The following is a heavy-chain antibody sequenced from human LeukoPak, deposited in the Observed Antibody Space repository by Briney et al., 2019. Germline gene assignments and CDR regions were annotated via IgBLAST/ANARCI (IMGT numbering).Heavy chain of an antibody. CDR3: ARDGSQLSITGTTVDY. Sequence: GASVKVSCKASGYTFTGDYMHWVRQAPGQGLEWIGWINPNSGGTNYAQKFQGRVTMTRDTSISTAYMELSRLRSDDTAVYYCARDGSQLSITGTTVDYCGQGSLVTVSS. V-gene: IGHV1-2*02. CDR2: INPNSGGT. CDR1: GYTFTGDY. D-gene: IGHD1-7*01. J-gene: IGHJ4*02.